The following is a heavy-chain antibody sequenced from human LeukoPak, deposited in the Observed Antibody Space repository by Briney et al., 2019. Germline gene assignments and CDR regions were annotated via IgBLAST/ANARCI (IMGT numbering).Heavy chain of an antibody. CDR1: GFTVSSNY. J-gene: IGHJ4*02. D-gene: IGHD2-21*01. V-gene: IGHV3-53*01. CDR3: ARDLSSGDGDY. CDR2: IYSGDST. Sequence: GGSLRLSCAASGFTVSSNYMSWVRQAPGKGLEWVSVIYSGDSTYYADSVKGRFTISRDNAKNSLYLHMNSLRAEDTAVYYCARDLSSGDGDYWGQGTLVTVSS.